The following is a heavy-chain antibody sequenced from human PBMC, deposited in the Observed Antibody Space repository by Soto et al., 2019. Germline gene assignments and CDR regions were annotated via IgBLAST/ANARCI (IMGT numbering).Heavy chain of an antibody. CDR1: GYTFASYA. V-gene: IGHV1-3*01. CDR2: INAGNGNT. Sequence: GASVNVSCKASGYTFASYAMHWVRQAPGQRLEWMGWINAGNGNTKYSQKFQGRVTITRDTSASTAYMELSSLRSEDTAVYYCARAQVIHWPNYYYYGMDVWGQGTTVTVSS. CDR3: ARAQVIHWPNYYYYGMDV. D-gene: IGHD1-1*01. J-gene: IGHJ6*02.